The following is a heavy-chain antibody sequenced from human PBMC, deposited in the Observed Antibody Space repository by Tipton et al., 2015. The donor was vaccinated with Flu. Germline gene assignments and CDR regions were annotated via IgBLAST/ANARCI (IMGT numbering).Heavy chain of an antibody. Sequence: TLSLTCTVSGGSISSYYWSWIRQPAGKGLEWIGRIYTSGSTNYNPSLKSRVTMSVDTSKNQFSLKLSSVTAADTAVYYCARTVTYYYDSSGYYLSGNAFDIWGQGTMVTVSS. CDR3: ARTVTYYYDSSGYYLSGNAFDI. J-gene: IGHJ3*02. CDR1: GGSISSYY. D-gene: IGHD3-22*01. CDR2: IYTSGST. V-gene: IGHV4-4*07.